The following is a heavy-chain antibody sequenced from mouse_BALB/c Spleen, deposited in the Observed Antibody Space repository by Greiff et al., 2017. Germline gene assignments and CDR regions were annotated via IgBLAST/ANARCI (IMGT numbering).Heavy chain of an antibody. CDR1: GYTFTSYW. D-gene: IGHD1-1*01. J-gene: IGHJ2*01. CDR2: INPSNGRT. Sequence: QVQLKEPGAELVKPGASVKLSCKASGYTFTSYWMHWVKQRPGQGLEWIGEINPSNGRTNYNEKFKSKATLTVDKSSSTAYMQLSSLTSEDSAVYYCARDYYGSSSYYFDYWGQGTTLTVSS. CDR3: ARDYYGSSSYYFDY. V-gene: IGHV1S81*02.